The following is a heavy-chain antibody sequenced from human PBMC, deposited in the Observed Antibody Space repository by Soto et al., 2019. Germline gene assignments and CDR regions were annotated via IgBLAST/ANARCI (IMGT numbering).Heavy chain of an antibody. D-gene: IGHD3-10*01. V-gene: IGHV3-30*18. CDR2: ISYDGSNK. CDR3: AKRPSITMVRGVIINP. Sequence: GSLRLSCAASGFTFSSYGMHGVRQAPGKGLEWVAVISYDGSNKYYADSVKGRFTISRDNSKNTLYLQMNSLRAEDTAVYYCAKRPSITMVRGVIINPWGQGTLVTVSS. J-gene: IGHJ5*02. CDR1: GFTFSSYG.